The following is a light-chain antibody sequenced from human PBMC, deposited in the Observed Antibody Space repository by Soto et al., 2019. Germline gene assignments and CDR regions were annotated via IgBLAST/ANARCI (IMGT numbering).Light chain of an antibody. J-gene: IGLJ2*01. CDR3: HVWDSGRVV. CDR2: DDR. V-gene: IGLV3-21*02. Sequence: SYELTQPPSVSVAPGQTASISCGGNNIASKSVHWYQQKPGQAPVMVIYDDRDRPSGIPSRFSGSNSGNTATLTVSRVAAGDEADYFCHVWDSGRVVFGGGTKLT. CDR1: NIASKS.